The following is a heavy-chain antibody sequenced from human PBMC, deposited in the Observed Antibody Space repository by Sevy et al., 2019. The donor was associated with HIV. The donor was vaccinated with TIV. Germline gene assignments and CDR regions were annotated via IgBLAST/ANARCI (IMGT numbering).Heavy chain of an antibody. CDR2: ISSSSSYI. V-gene: IGHV3-21*01. CDR1: GFTFSSYA. CDR3: ARDRHYYDSSGYYLFDY. J-gene: IGHJ4*02. D-gene: IGHD3-22*01. Sequence: GGSLRLSCAASGFTFSSYAMSWVRQAPGKGLEWVSSISSSSSYIYYADSVKGRFTISRDNAKNSLYLQMNSLRAEDTAVYYCARDRHYYDSSGYYLFDYWGQGTLVTVSS.